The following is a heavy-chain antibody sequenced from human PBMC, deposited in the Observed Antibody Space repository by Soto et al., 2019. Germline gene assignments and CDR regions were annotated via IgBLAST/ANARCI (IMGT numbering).Heavy chain of an antibody. CDR2: IGAYNGNT. D-gene: IGHD1-26*01. CDR3: ARGEEGSYSNYYYGMDV. J-gene: IGHJ6*02. Sequence: ASVKVSCKASGYTFTSYGISWVRQAPGQGLEWMGWIGAYNGNTNYAQKLQGRVTMTTDTSTSTAYMELRSLRSDDAAVYYCARGEEGSYSNYYYGMDVWGQGTTVTVSS. V-gene: IGHV1-18*04. CDR1: GYTFTSYG.